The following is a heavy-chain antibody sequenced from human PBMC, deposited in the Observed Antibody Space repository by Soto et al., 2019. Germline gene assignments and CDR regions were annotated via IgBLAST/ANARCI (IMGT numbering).Heavy chain of an antibody. CDR2: IWYDGSNK. J-gene: IGHJ6*02. CDR1: GFTFSSYG. CDR3: ARDLVRRSSSWKYYYYGMDV. V-gene: IGHV3-33*01. Sequence: GGSLRLSCAASGFTFSSYGMHWVRQAPGKGLEWVAVIWYDGSNKYYADSVKGRFTISRDNSKNTLYLQMNSLRAEDTAVYYCARDLVRRSSSWKYYYYGMDVWGQGTTVTVSS. D-gene: IGHD6-13*01.